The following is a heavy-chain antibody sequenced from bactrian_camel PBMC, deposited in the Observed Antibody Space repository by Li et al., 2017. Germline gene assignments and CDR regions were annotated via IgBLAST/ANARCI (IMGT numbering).Heavy chain of an antibody. V-gene: IGHV3S40*01. CDR2: IQAGGDAT. J-gene: IGHJ4*01. CDR1: GDTTLC. CDR3: QTTGTRCLYHY. D-gene: IGHD3*01. Sequence: VQLVESGGGSVQAGGSLRLSCAASGDTTLCMGWFRQAPGKEREAVALIQAGGDATYYADSVKGRFTISHDAADNTVYLQMNSLKPEDSAMYSCQTTGTRCLYHYWGQGTQVTVS.